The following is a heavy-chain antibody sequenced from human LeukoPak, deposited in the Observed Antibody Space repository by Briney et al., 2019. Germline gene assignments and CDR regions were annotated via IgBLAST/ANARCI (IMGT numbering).Heavy chain of an antibody. CDR2: IKQDGSEH. Sequence: QSGGSLRLSCAASGFTFSTYWMSWVRQAPGKGLEWVANIKQDGSEHYYVDSVKGRFTISRDNAKNSLYLQMNTLRPEDTAVYYCARERQNKDFWSGGDYWGQGTLVTVSS. CDR3: ARERQNKDFWSGGDY. V-gene: IGHV3-7*01. D-gene: IGHD3-3*01. J-gene: IGHJ4*02. CDR1: GFTFSTYW.